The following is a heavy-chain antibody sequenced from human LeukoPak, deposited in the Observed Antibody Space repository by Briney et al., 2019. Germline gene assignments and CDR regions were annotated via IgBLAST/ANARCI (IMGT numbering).Heavy chain of an antibody. CDR1: GFTFSSYA. D-gene: IGHD1-26*01. J-gene: IGHJ4*02. CDR2: ISYDGSNK. Sequence: GGSLRLSCAASGFTFSSYAMHWVRQAPGKGLEWVAVISYDGSNKYYADSVKGRFTISRGNSKNTLYLQMNSLRAEDTAVYYCARGIGIVGATGIGYWGQGTLVTVSS. CDR3: ARGIGIVGATGIGY. V-gene: IGHV3-30-3*01.